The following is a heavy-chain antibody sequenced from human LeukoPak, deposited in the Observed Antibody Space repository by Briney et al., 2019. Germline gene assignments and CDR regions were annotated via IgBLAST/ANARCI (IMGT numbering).Heavy chain of an antibody. V-gene: IGHV3-74*01. CDR3: ARALASPYYYYYYMDV. Sequence: GGSLRLSCAASGFTFSNYWMHWVRQDPGKGLVWVSFINPDGSTTNYADSVKGRFTISRDNAKNSLYLQMNSLRAEDTAVYYCARALASPYYYYYYMDVWGKGTTVTVSS. CDR2: INPDGSTT. J-gene: IGHJ6*03. CDR1: GFTFSNYW.